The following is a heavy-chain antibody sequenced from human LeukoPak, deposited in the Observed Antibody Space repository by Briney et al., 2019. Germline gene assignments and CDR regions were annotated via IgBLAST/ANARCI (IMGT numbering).Heavy chain of an antibody. CDR1: GFTFSNYW. J-gene: IGHJ4*02. CDR2: IKQGGSEK. D-gene: IGHD2-15*01. CDR3: ATEGSGNLYYFDY. V-gene: IGHV3-7*01. Sequence: GGSLRLSCAASGFTFSNYWMSWVRQAPGKGLEWVANIKQGGSEKYYVDSVKGRFTISRDDAKNSLYLQMTSLRAEDTAVYYCATEGSGNLYYFDYWGQGTLVTVSS.